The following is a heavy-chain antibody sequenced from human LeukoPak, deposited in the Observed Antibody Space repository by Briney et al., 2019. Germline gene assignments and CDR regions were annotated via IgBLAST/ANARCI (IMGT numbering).Heavy chain of an antibody. J-gene: IGHJ4*02. CDR1: GYTFTGYY. Sequence: ASVKVSCKASGYTFTGYYMHWVRQAPRQGLEWMGWINPNSGGTNYAQKFQGRVTMTRDTSISTAYMELSRLRSDDTAVYYCARLWSPGGGFGYWGQGTLVTVSS. D-gene: IGHD2-15*01. V-gene: IGHV1-2*02. CDR3: ARLWSPGGGFGY. CDR2: INPNSGGT.